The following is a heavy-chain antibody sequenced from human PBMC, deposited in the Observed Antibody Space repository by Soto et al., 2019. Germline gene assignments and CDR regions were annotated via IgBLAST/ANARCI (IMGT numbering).Heavy chain of an antibody. CDR1: GGSFSSGGYS. CDR3: ARGAPVVNDY. Sequence: QLQLQESGSGLVKPSQPLSLTCAVSGGSFSSGGYSWSWIRHQPGKGLEWIGYIYHSGSTYYYPSLKSRVTISVDRSKNQFSLNLSSVPAVDTAVYYCARGAPVVNDYWGQGTLVTVSS. D-gene: IGHD3-22*01. V-gene: IGHV4-30-2*01. CDR2: IYHSGST. J-gene: IGHJ4*02.